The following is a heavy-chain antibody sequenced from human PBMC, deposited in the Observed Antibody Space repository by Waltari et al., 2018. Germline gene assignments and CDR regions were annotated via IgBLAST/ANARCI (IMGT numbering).Heavy chain of an antibody. J-gene: IGHJ4*02. V-gene: IGHV3-49*03. Sequence: EVQVVESGGALVQPGRSLRLSCGGSGFTFGGLAMGWFGQAPGKGLGWVGSIRRKIYGGTAEYAASVKGRFSISRDDSKSIAYLQMNSLRTGDTAVYYCSRGGIYDVWSGNFDYWGQGTLVTVSS. D-gene: IGHD3-3*01. CDR3: SRGGIYDVWSGNFDY. CDR2: IRRKIYGGTA. CDR1: GFTFGGLA.